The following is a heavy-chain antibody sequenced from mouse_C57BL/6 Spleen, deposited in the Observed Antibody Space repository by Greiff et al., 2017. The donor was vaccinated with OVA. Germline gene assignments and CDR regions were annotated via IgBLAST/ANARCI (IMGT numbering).Heavy chain of an antibody. D-gene: IGHD2-3*01. CDR2: IYPSDSET. CDR1: GYTFTSYW. V-gene: IGHV1-61*01. CDR3: ARRDGYSMDY. Sequence: QVQLKESGAELVRPGSSVKLSCKASGYTFTSYWMDWVKQRPGQGLEWIGNIYPSDSETHYNQKFKDKATLTVDKSSSTAYMQLSSLTSEDSAVYYCARRDGYSMDYWGQGTSVTVSS. J-gene: IGHJ4*01.